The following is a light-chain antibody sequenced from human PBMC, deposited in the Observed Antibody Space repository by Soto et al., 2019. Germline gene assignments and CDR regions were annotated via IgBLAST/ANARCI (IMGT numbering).Light chain of an antibody. CDR1: QSISSW. CDR3: QQYNSYSYP. CDR2: KAF. J-gene: IGKJ2*01. Sequence: DIQMTQSPSTLSASVGDRVTITCRASQSISSWLAWYQQKPGKAPKLLIYKAFSLEIGVPSRFSGSGAGTEFTRTISSLQPDDFATYYCQQYNSYSYPFGQGTKLEIK. V-gene: IGKV1-5*03.